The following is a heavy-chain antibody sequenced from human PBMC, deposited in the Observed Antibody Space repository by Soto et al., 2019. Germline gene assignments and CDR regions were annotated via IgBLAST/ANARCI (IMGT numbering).Heavy chain of an antibody. CDR2: ISYDGSNK. D-gene: IGHD3-10*01. Sequence: QVQLVESGGGVVQPGRSLKLSCAASGFAFSSYAWTWVRQAPGKGREWVAVISYDGSNKYYADSVKGRFTISRDNSKNTLYLQMNSLRAEDTAVYYCARDLSGSGDWGQGTLVTVSS. V-gene: IGHV3-30-3*01. J-gene: IGHJ4*02. CDR3: ARDLSGSGD. CDR1: GFAFSSYA.